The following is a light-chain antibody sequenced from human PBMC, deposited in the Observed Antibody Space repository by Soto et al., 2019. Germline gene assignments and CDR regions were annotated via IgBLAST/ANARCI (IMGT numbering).Light chain of an antibody. J-gene: IGKJ2*01. CDR3: LQHNSYPHT. Sequence: DIQMTQSPSSLSASVGDRVTITCRAIQDIRNDFGWYQYKPGKAPKRLIYAASSLQSGVPSRFSGSGSGTEFTLTISSLQPEDFATYYCLQHNSYPHTFGQGTKLEIQ. CDR1: QDIRND. CDR2: AAS. V-gene: IGKV1-17*01.